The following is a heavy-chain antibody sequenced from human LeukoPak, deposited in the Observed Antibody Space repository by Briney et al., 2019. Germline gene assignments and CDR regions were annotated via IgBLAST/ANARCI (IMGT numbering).Heavy chain of an antibody. V-gene: IGHV1-69*06. J-gene: IGHJ5*02. CDR3: ARDREYYDILTGYSPFNWFDP. D-gene: IGHD3-9*01. CDR1: GGTFSSYA. CDR2: IIPIFGTA. Sequence: ASVKVSCKASGGTFSSYAISWVRQAPGQGLEWMGGIIPIFGTANYAQKFQGRVTITADKSTSTAYMELSSLRSEDTAVYYCARDREYYDILTGYSPFNWFDPWGQGTLVTVSS.